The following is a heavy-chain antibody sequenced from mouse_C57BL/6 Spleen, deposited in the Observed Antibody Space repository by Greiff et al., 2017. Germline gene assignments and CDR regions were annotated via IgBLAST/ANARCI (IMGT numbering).Heavy chain of an antibody. CDR1: GYTFTSYW. D-gene: IGHD3-2*02. J-gene: IGHJ4*01. CDR3: ARSAQATYAMDY. V-gene: IGHV1-69*01. CDR2: IDPSDSYT. Sequence: QVQLQQPGAELVMPGASVKLSCKASGYTFTSYWMHWVKQRPGQGLEWIGEIDPSDSYTNYNQKFKGKSTLTVDKSSSTAYRQLSSLTSEDSAVYYCARSAQATYAMDYWGQGTSVTVSS.